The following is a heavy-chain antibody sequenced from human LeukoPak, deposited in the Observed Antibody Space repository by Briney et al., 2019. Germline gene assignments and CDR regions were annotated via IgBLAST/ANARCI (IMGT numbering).Heavy chain of an antibody. J-gene: IGHJ4*02. Sequence: SVKVSCKASGGTFSSYAISWVRQAPGQGLEWMGRIIPILGIANYAQKFQGRVTITADKSTSTAYMELSSLRSEDTAVHYCARDADVDIPYYFDYWGQGTLVTVSS. CDR1: GGTFSSYA. D-gene: IGHD2-2*03. CDR2: IIPILGIA. V-gene: IGHV1-69*04. CDR3: ARDADVDIPYYFDY.